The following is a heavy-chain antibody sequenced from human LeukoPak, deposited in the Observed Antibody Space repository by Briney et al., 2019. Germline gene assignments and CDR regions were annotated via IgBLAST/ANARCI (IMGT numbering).Heavy chain of an antibody. CDR1: GFTFSSS. CDR2: ISYDGSNK. Sequence: GGSLRLSCAASGFTFSSSMHWVRQAPGKGLEWVAVISYDGSNKYYADSVKGRFTISRDNSKNTLYLQMNSLGAEDTAVYYCAKGTITYSYYYMDVWGKGTTVTVSS. V-gene: IGHV3-30*04. J-gene: IGHJ6*03. CDR3: AKGTITYSYYYMDV. D-gene: IGHD2-8*01.